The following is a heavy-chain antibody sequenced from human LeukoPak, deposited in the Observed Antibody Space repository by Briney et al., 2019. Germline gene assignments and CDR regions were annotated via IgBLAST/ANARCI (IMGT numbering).Heavy chain of an antibody. V-gene: IGHV3-74*01. Sequence: GGAVRLSCAASGLTFTRYWLHWVRQPPGKGLVWVSRINGDGSTTTSADSVKGRFTISRDYSKNTLYLHMNSLRAEDTAVYYCAKARITVAGPKTNFDYWGQGTLVTVSS. CDR2: INGDGSTT. J-gene: IGHJ4*02. D-gene: IGHD6-19*01. CDR3: AKARITVAGPKTNFDY. CDR1: GLTFTRYW.